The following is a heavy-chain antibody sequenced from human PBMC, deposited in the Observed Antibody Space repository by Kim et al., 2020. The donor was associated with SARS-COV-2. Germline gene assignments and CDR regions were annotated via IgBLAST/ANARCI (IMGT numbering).Heavy chain of an antibody. V-gene: IGHV1-3*01. Sequence: ASVKVSCKASGYTFTSYAMHWVRQAPGQRLEWMGWINAGNGNTKYSQKFQGRVTITRDTSASTAYMELSSLRSEDTAVYYCARGRTAAAVQAYYYGMDVWGQGTTVTVSS. J-gene: IGHJ6*02. CDR3: ARGRTAAAVQAYYYGMDV. CDR1: GYTFTSYA. CDR2: INAGNGNT. D-gene: IGHD6-13*01.